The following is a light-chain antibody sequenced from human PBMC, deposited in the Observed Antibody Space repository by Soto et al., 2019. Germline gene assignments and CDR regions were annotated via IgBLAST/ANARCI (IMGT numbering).Light chain of an antibody. J-gene: IGLJ1*01. CDR2: YDS. CDR3: QVWDITTDHYV. CDR1: NIGSKR. V-gene: IGLV3-21*04. Sequence: SYQLTQPPSVSVAPEKTARLTCGGDNIGSKRVHWYRQKPGQAPVLVIYYDSDRPSGIPERFSGSNSGNTATLTINRVEAGDEADYYCQVWDITTDHYVFGTGTKLTVL.